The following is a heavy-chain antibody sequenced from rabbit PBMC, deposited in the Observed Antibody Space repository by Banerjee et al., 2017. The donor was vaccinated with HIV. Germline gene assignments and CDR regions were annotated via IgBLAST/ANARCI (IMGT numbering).Heavy chain of an antibody. CDR1: GFTFSSYW. V-gene: IGHV1S40*01. Sequence: QSLEESGGDLVKPGASLTLTCTASGFTFSSYWMSWVRQAPGKGLEWIGCIYTSSSGSTYYASWAKGRFTISKTSSTTVTLQMTSLTAADTATYFCARDSSSGWGFYFNLWGPGTLVTVS. D-gene: IGHD4-1*01. CDR2: IYTSSSGST. CDR3: ARDSSSGWGFYFNL. J-gene: IGHJ4*01.